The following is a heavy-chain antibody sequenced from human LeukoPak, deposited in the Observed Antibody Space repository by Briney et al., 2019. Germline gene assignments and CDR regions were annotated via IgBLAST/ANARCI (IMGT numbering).Heavy chain of an antibody. D-gene: IGHD6-13*01. CDR2: IYPGDSDT. CDR3: ARAPRWYSSSWYNWFDP. CDR1: GYSFTNYW. V-gene: IGHV5-51*01. J-gene: IGHJ5*02. Sequence: GESLKISCKGSGYSFTNYWIGWVRQMPGKGLEWMGIIYPGDSDTRYSPSFQGQVTISADKSISTAYLQWSSLKASDTAMYYCARAPRWYSSSWYNWFDPWGQGTLVTVSS.